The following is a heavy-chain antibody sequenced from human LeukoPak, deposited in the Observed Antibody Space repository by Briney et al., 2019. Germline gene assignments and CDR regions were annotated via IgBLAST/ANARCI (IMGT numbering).Heavy chain of an antibody. J-gene: IGHJ5*02. Sequence: SETLSLTCTVSGGSISSSSYYWGWIRQPPGKGLEWIGSIYYSGSTYYNPSLKSRVTISVDTSKNQFSLKLSSVTAADTAVYYCARGDFEGIVWFDPWGQGTLVTVSS. V-gene: IGHV4-39*07. D-gene: IGHD3-9*01. CDR2: IYYSGST. CDR1: GGSISSSSYY. CDR3: ARGDFEGIVWFDP.